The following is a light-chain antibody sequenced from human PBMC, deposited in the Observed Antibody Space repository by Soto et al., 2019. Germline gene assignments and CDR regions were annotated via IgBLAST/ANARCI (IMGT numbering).Light chain of an antibody. Sequence: QSALTQPASVSGSPGQSITISCTGSTSDIGRYNYVSWYQQLPGKAPNLMIFEVSNRPSGVSNRFSGSKSGNTASLTISGLQAEDEADYYCSPYTSTTSLYVFGTGTKLTVL. CDR1: TSDIGRYNY. CDR2: EVS. CDR3: SPYTSTTSLYV. J-gene: IGLJ1*01. V-gene: IGLV2-14*01.